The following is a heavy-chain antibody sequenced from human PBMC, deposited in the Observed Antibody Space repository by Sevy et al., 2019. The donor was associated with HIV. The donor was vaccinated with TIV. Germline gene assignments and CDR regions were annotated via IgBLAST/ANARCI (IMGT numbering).Heavy chain of an antibody. CDR2: INPKDDFT. CDR3: ARADCGGDCCPPNWFDP. D-gene: IGHD2-21*02. J-gene: IGHJ5*02. Sequence: ASVKVSCKASGYTFTNYYMHWVRQAPGQGLEWMGIINPKDDFTSYAQNFQGRLTMTRDTSTTTFYMELSSLTSEDTAVYYCARADCGGDCCPPNWFDPWGQGTLVTVSS. CDR1: GYTFTNYY. V-gene: IGHV1-46*01.